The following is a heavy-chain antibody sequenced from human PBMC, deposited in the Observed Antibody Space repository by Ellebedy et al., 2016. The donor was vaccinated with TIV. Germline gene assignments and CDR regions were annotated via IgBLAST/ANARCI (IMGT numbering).Heavy chain of an antibody. Sequence: SLKISCAASGFTFSSYSMHWVRQAPGKGLEWVTVISYDGGAKYYADSVKGRFTISRDNSKNTLYLQMTSLGAEDTAGYYCARDRETWFGDPTGLDYWGQGTLVTVSS. CDR2: ISYDGGAK. V-gene: IGHV3-30-3*01. CDR1: GFTFSSYS. D-gene: IGHD3-10*01. CDR3: ARDRETWFGDPTGLDY. J-gene: IGHJ4*02.